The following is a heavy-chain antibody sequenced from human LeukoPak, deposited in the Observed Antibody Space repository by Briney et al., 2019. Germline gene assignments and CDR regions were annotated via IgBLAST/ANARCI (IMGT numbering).Heavy chain of an antibody. CDR3: ARGPSVADSPPFDY. J-gene: IGHJ4*02. Sequence: SETLSLTCAVYGGSFSGYYWSWIRQPPGKGLEWIGEINHSGSTNYNPSLKRRVTISVDTSKNQFSLKLSSVTAADTAVYYCARGPSVADSPPFDYWSQGTLVTVSS. CDR1: GGSFSGYY. V-gene: IGHV4-34*01. D-gene: IGHD6-19*01. CDR2: INHSGST.